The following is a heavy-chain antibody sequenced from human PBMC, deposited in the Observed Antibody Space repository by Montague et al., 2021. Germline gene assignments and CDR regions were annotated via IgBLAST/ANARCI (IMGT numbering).Heavy chain of an antibody. CDR2: TFNTGSS. Sequence: SETLSLTCTVSGGSISSNSYRWACIRQPPGKGLEYFGTTFNTGSSYYSPSLKSRVTISVDTSKNQFSLRLSAVTAADTAVYYCARSLYCIGGSCYSGFDPWGQGTLVTVSS. V-gene: IGHV4-39*01. D-gene: IGHD2-15*01. J-gene: IGHJ5*02. CDR1: GGSISSNSYR. CDR3: ARSLYCIGGSCYSGFDP.